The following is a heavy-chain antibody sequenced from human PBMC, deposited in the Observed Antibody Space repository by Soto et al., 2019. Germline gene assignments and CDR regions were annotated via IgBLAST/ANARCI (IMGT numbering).Heavy chain of an antibody. CDR1: GDSISSNNYY. Sequence: PSETLSLTCSVSGDSISSNNYYGGWIRQPPGKALEWIGSIYYSGSTYYNPSLKSRVTISVDTSKNQFAFKLPSVTAADTAVYYCARQGITMIVVVVTDNWFDPWGQGTLVTVSS. D-gene: IGHD3-22*01. CDR3: ARQGITMIVVVVTDNWFDP. CDR2: IYYSGST. J-gene: IGHJ5*02. V-gene: IGHV4-39*01.